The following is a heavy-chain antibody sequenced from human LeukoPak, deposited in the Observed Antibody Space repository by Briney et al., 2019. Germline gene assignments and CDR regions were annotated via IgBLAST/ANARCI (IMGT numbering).Heavy chain of an antibody. J-gene: IGHJ4*02. CDR1: GFTFSSYE. V-gene: IGHV3-48*03. D-gene: IGHD3-9*01. CDR2: ISSSGTTI. CDR3: ARPPALNY. Sequence: PGGSLRLSCTASGFTFSSYEMNWLRQSPGKGRECLSYISSSGTTIYYADSVKGRFIISRDNAKNSLYLQMNSLRAEDTAVYYCARPPALNYWGQGTLVTVSS.